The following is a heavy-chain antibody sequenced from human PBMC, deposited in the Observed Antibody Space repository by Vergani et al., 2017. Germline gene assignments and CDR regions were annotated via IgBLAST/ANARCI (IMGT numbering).Heavy chain of an antibody. CDR1: GDSIISRSYY. Sequence: QMQLQESGPGLVKASETLSLTCTVSGDSIISRSYYWGWIRQPPGKGLEWIGSIYNSGNGDSSSSLKSRVTISADTSQNQFSLRLTSVPAADTAVYYCASVKYYSDSTSQFRGRDFYVCVRGTLITVPS. J-gene: IGHJ2*01. CDR3: ASVKYYSDSTSQFRGRDFYV. CDR2: IYNSGNG. D-gene: IGHD1-26*01. V-gene: IGHV4-39*01.